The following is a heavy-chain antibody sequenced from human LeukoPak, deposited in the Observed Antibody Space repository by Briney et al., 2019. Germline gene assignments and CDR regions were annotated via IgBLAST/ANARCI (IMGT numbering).Heavy chain of an antibody. V-gene: IGHV4-38-2*02. CDR1: GYSISSGYY. Sequence: PSETLSLTCTVSGYSISSGYYWGWIRQPPGQGLEWIGSIYHSGSTYYNPSLKSRVTISVDTSKNQFSLKLSSVTAADTAVYYCARDVVAAAGSFDYWGQGTQVTVSS. D-gene: IGHD6-13*01. J-gene: IGHJ4*02. CDR3: ARDVVAAAGSFDY. CDR2: IYHSGST.